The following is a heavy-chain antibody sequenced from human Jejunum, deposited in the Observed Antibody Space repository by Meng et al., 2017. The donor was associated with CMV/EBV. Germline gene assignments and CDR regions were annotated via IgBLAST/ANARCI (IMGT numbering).Heavy chain of an antibody. CDR1: GGSIIGTNW. CDR3: GDPPADY. J-gene: IGHJ4*02. CDR2: IFHSGAT. Sequence: LSLTCVVSGGSIIGTNWWNWVRQSPGGGMEWIGEIFHSGATNYNPSLKSRVTISIDNSKNQFSLKLTSVTAADTAVYFCGDPPADYWGQGVLVTVSS. V-gene: IGHV4-4*01.